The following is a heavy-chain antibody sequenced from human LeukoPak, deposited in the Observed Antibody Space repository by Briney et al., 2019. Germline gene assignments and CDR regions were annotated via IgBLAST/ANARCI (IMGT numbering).Heavy chain of an antibody. CDR1: GYRFTTYW. J-gene: IGHJ3*01. CDR2: IDPSDSYT. V-gene: IGHV5-10-1*01. Sequence: GESLKISCQGSGYRFTTYWISWVRQMPGKGLEWRGRIDPSDSYTNHSASFQGHVTISADTSISTAYLKWGSLKASDTAMYYCAKWGAGGDFDVWGQGTMVTVSS. CDR3: AKWGAGGDFDV. D-gene: IGHD3-16*01.